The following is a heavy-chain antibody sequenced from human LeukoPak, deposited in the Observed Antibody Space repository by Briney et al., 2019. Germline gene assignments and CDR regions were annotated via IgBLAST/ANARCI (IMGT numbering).Heavy chain of an antibody. CDR1: GGTFSSYA. CDR3: ARVESWEHSGSSQDVFDI. Sequence: SVKVSCKASGGTFSSYAISWVRQAPGQGLEWMGGIIPIFGTANYAQKFQGRVTITADESTSTAYMELSSLRSEDTAVYYCARVESWEHSGSSQDVFDIWGQGTMVIVSS. V-gene: IGHV1-69*13. J-gene: IGHJ3*02. CDR2: IIPIFGTA. D-gene: IGHD1-26*01.